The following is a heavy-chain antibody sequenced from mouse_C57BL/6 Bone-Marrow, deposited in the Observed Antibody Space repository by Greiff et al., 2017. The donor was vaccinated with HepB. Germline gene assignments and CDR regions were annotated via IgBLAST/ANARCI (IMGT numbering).Heavy chain of an antibody. CDR3: TRGESNYYAMDY. CDR2: ISSGGDYI. CDR1: GFTFSSYA. V-gene: IGHV5-9-1*02. J-gene: IGHJ4*01. Sequence: EVKLMESGEGLVKPGGSLKLSCAASGFTFSSYAMSWVRQTPEKRLEWVAYISSGGDYIYYADTVKGRFTISRDNARNTLYLQMSSLKSEDTAMYYCTRGESNYYAMDYWGQGTSVTVSS.